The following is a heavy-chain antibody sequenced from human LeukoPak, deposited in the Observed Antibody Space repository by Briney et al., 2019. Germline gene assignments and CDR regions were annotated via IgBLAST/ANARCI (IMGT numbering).Heavy chain of an antibody. CDR2: TNADGSVK. CDR1: GFTFSNYW. CDR3: ARDDPSAWYGD. Sequence: GGSLRLSCAASGFTFSNYWMTWVRQAPGKGLEWVANTNADGSVKYYLGSVKGRFTISRDNAKNSLYLQMNNLRVEDTAVYYCARDDPSAWYGDWGQGTLVTVSS. V-gene: IGHV3-7*01. D-gene: IGHD6-19*01. J-gene: IGHJ4*02.